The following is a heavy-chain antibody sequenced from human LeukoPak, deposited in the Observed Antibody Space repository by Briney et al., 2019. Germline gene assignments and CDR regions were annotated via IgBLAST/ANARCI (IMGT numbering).Heavy chain of an antibody. J-gene: IGHJ4*02. CDR1: GYTFTGYY. CDR2: INTNTGNP. CDR3: ASSMVRGAAAIDY. V-gene: IGHV7-4-1*02. D-gene: IGHD3-10*01. Sequence: ASVKVSCKASGYTFTGYYMHWVRQAPGQGLEWMGWINTNTGNPTYAQGFTGRFVFSLDTSVSTAYLQISSLKAEDTAVYYCASSMVRGAAAIDYWGQGTLVTVSS.